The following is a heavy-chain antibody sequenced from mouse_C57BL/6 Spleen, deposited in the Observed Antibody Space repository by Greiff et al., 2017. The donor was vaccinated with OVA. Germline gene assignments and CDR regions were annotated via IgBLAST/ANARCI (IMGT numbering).Heavy chain of an antibody. CDR1: GYSFTGYY. J-gene: IGHJ2*01. CDR2: INPSTGGT. V-gene: IGHV1-42*01. D-gene: IGHD4-1*01. Sequence: EVQLQESGPELVKPGASVKISCKASGYSFTGYYMNWVKQSPEKSLEWIGEINPSTGGTTYNQKFKAKATLTVDKSSSTAYMQLKSLTSEDSAVYYCARSWDGEYYFDYWGQGTTLTVSS. CDR3: ARSWDGEYYFDY.